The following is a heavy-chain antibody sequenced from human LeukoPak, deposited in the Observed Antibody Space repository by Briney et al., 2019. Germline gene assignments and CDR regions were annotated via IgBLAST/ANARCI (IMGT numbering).Heavy chain of an antibody. V-gene: IGHV1-24*01. CDR3: ATDVFAVVPAAIYYYR. CDR1: GYTLTELS. D-gene: IGHD2-2*02. Sequence: ASVKVSCKVSGYTLTELSMHWVRQAPGKGLEWMGGFDPEHGETIYAQKFQGRVTMTEDTSTDTAYMELSSLRSEDTAVYYCATDVFAVVPAAIYYYRWGQGTLVTVSS. J-gene: IGHJ4*02. CDR2: FDPEHGET.